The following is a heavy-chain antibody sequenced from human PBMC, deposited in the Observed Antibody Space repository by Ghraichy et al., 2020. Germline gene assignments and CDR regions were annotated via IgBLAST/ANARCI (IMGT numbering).Heavy chain of an antibody. J-gene: IGHJ6*03. Sequence: SETLSLTCAVYGGSFSGYYWSWIRQPPGKGLEWIGEINHSGSTNYNPSLKSRVTISVDTSKNQFSLKLSSVTAADTAVYYCARVRAAGKPKGVYYMDVWGKGTTVTVSS. CDR2: INHSGST. CDR3: ARVRAAGKPKGVYYMDV. V-gene: IGHV4-34*01. D-gene: IGHD6-13*01. CDR1: GGSFSGYY.